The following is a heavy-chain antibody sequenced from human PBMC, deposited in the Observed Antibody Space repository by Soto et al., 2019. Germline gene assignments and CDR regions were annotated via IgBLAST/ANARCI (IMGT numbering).Heavy chain of an antibody. J-gene: IGHJ5*02. CDR1: GFTFDDYA. V-gene: IGHV3-9*01. Sequence: GGSLRLSWAASGFTFDDYAMHWVRQAPGKGLEWVSGIRWNRGSIGYADSVKGRVTISRDNAKNSLYLQMRSLRAEDSDLYYCPKVFLSGYFIGGSCYWVCFCPLGHGTLVTV. CDR2: IRWNRGSI. CDR3: PKVFLSGYFIGGSCYWVCFCP. D-gene: IGHD2-15*01.